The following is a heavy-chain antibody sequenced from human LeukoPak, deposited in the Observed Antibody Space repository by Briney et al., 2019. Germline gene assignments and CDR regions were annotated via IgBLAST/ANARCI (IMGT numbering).Heavy chain of an antibody. Sequence: SETLSLTCAVSGYSISSGYYWGWIRQPPGKGLEWIGSIYHSGSTYYNPSLKSRVTISVDTSKNQFSLKLSSVTAADTAVYYCAREPTKGWELPYFDYWGQGTLVTVSS. CDR1: GYSISSGYY. V-gene: IGHV4-38-2*02. CDR2: IYHSGST. D-gene: IGHD1-26*01. J-gene: IGHJ4*02. CDR3: AREPTKGWELPYFDY.